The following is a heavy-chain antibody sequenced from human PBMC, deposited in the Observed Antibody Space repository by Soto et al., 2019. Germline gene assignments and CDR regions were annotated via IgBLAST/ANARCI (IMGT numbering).Heavy chain of an antibody. CDR1: GYTFTSYG. CDR2: ISAYNGST. CDR3: ARDEVAAGTIFGVVTLYYYGMDV. V-gene: IGHV1-18*04. J-gene: IGHJ6*02. D-gene: IGHD3-3*01. Sequence: ASVKVSCKASGYTFTSYGISWVRQAPGQGLEWMGWISAYNGSTNYAQKLQGRVTMTTDTSTGTAYMELRSLRSDDTAVYYCARDEVAAGTIFGVVTLYYYGMDVWGQGTTVTSP.